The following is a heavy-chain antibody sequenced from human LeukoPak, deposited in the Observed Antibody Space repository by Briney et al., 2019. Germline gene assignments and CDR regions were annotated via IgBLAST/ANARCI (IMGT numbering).Heavy chain of an antibody. Sequence: SETLSLTCTVSGGSISSHYWSWIRQPPGKGLEWIGYIYYSGSTNYNPSLKSRVTISVDTSKNQFSLKLSSVTAADTAVYYCARVVVFGVVIPTSYYYYYYMDVWGKGTTVTVSS. CDR1: GGSISSHY. D-gene: IGHD3-3*01. CDR2: IYYSGST. CDR3: ARVVVFGVVIPTSYYYYYYMDV. V-gene: IGHV4-59*11. J-gene: IGHJ6*03.